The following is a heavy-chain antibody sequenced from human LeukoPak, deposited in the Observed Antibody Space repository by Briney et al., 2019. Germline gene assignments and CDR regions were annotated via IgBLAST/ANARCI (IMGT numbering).Heavy chain of an antibody. J-gene: IGHJ5*02. CDR1: GFTFSSYS. D-gene: IGHD2-2*01. Sequence: GGSLRLSCAASGFTFSSYSMNWVRQAPGKGLEWVSYISSSSSTIYYADSVKGRFTISRDNAKNSLYLQMNSLRAEDTAVYYCARGEYCSSTSCSRNNWFDPWGQGTLVTVSS. CDR2: ISSSSSTI. CDR3: ARGEYCSSTSCSRNNWFDP. V-gene: IGHV3-48*01.